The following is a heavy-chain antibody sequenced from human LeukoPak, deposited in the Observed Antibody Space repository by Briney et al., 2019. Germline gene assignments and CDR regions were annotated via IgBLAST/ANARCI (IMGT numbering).Heavy chain of an antibody. Sequence: SETLSLTCTVSGASISSDYWSWIRQPPGKGLEWIGYIFYSGSTLYNPSLQSRVTISVDTSKNQFSLKLTSVTAADTAVYYCASGPYPAAGTDHQFDYWGQGTLVTVSS. J-gene: IGHJ4*02. CDR2: IFYSGST. CDR3: ASGPYPAAGTDHQFDY. V-gene: IGHV4-59*01. D-gene: IGHD6-13*01. CDR1: GASISSDY.